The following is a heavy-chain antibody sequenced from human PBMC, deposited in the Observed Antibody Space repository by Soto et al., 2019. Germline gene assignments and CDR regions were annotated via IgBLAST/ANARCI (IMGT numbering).Heavy chain of an antibody. D-gene: IGHD2-2*01. CDR3: ASLSSPGSSYYYGMDV. J-gene: IGHJ6*02. CDR1: GFTFSSYS. Sequence: PGGSLRLSCAASGFTFSSYSMNWVRQAPGKGLEWVSSISSSSSYIYYADSVKGRFTISRDNAKNSLYLQMNSLRAEDTAVYYCASLSSPGSSYYYGMDVWGQGTTVTVSS. V-gene: IGHV3-21*01. CDR2: ISSSSSYI.